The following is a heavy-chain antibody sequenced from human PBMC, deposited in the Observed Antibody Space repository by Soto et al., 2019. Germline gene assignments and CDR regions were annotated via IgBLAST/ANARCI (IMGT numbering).Heavy chain of an antibody. CDR1: GFTFSSYG. V-gene: IGHV3-33*01. J-gene: IGHJ6*02. CDR2: IWYDGSNK. D-gene: IGHD2-2*01. Sequence: QVQLVESGGGVVQPGRSLRLSCAACGFTFSSYGIHWVRQAPGTGLEWGAGIWYDGSNKYYADSVKGRCTISRDNSKNTLYLQMNTLRAEATAVYYCASEYIVVVPAAIYYYYGMDVWGQGTTVTVSS. CDR3: ASEYIVVVPAAIYYYYGMDV.